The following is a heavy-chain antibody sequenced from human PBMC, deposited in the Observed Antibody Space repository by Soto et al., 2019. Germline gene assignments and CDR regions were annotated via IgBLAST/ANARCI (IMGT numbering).Heavy chain of an antibody. CDR2: IYYSGST. J-gene: IGHJ5*02. CDR1: GGSISSGGYY. V-gene: IGHV4-31*03. CDR3: ARGGLYGSNWFDP. Sequence: SETLSLTRTVSGGSISSGGYYWSWIRQHPGKGLEWIGYIYYSGSTYYNPSLKSRVTISVDTSKNQFSLKLSSVTAADTAVYYCARGGLYGSNWFDPWGQGTLVTVSS. D-gene: IGHD3-10*01.